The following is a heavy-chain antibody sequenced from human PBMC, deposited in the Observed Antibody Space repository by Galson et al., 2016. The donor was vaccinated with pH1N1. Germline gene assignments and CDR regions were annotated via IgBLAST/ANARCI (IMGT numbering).Heavy chain of an antibody. D-gene: IGHD1-26*01. CDR3: TRDLGRLRDY. CDR2: IDPSNGGT. CDR1: GYPFTRYY. Sequence: SVKVSCKASGYPFTRYYFHWVRQAPGQGLEWIGVIDPSNGGTTYAQKFQARVTMTRDTSTSTVYMYLSSLKAEDTAFYYCTRDLGRLRDYGGQGTLVTVSS. J-gene: IGHJ4*02. V-gene: IGHV1-46*01.